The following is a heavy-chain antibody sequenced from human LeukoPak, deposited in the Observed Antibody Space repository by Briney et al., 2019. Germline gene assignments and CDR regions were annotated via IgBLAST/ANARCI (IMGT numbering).Heavy chain of an antibody. CDR1: GGSFSGYY. D-gene: IGHD3-22*01. CDR2: INHSGST. Sequence: PSETLSLPCAVYGGSFSGYYWSWIRQPPGKGLEWIGEINHSGSTNYNPSLKSRVTISVDTSKNQFSLKLSSVTAADTAVYYCARNDHYDPDAFDIWGQGTMVTVSS. J-gene: IGHJ3*02. V-gene: IGHV4-34*01. CDR3: ARNDHYDPDAFDI.